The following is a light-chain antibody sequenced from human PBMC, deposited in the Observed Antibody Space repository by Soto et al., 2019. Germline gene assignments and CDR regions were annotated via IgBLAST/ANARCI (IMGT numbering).Light chain of an antibody. CDR1: SSDVGGYNY. V-gene: IGLV2-8*01. CDR3: SSYASSNNFYFV. CDR2: EVT. Sequence: QSALTQPPSASGSPGQSVTISCTGTSSDVGGYNYVSWYQQYPGRAPKLMIYEVTKRPSGVPDRFSGSKSGNTASLTFSGLQAEDEADYSCSSYASSNNFYFVFGGGTKLTVL. J-gene: IGLJ3*02.